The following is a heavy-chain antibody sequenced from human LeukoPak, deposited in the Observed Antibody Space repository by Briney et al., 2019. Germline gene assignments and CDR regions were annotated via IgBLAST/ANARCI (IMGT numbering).Heavy chain of an antibody. Sequence: GGSLRLSCAASGFTFSSYAMSWVRQAPGKGLEWVSAISGSGGSTYYADSVKGRFTISRDNAKNSLYLQMNSLRAEDTAVYYCARFKGSGYYSLDYWGQGTLVTVS. V-gene: IGHV3-23*01. CDR3: ARFKGSGYYSLDY. J-gene: IGHJ4*02. CDR1: GFTFSSYA. D-gene: IGHD3-3*01. CDR2: ISGSGGST.